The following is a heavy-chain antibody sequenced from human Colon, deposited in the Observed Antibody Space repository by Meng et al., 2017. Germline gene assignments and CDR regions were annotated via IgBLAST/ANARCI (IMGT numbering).Heavy chain of an antibody. CDR3: TTWYGEY. CDR1: GDSVSSNRAL. CDR2: TYYRSEWQN. J-gene: IGHJ4*02. D-gene: IGHD3-10*01. V-gene: IGHV6-1*01. Sequence: QLQLQQSGPGLVKPSQPLSLTCAISGDSVSSNRALWHWVRQSPSRGLEWLGQTYYRSEWQNHYGVSVKSRITINADTSRNHFSLHLNSVTPEDTAVYYCTTWYGEYWGQGTLVTVSS.